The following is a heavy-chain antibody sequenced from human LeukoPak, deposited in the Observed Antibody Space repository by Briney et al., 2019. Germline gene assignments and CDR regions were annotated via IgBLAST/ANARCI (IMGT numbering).Heavy chain of an antibody. Sequence: PQTLSLTCTVSGGSISSGGYYWSWIRQHPGKGLEWIGYIHYSGSTYYNPSLKSRVTISVDTSKNQFSLKLRYVTAADTAVYYCARTYMTSARFDPWGQGTLVTVSS. CDR3: ARTYMTSARFDP. V-gene: IGHV4-31*03. D-gene: IGHD2-21*02. CDR1: GGSISSGGYY. J-gene: IGHJ5*02. CDR2: IHYSGST.